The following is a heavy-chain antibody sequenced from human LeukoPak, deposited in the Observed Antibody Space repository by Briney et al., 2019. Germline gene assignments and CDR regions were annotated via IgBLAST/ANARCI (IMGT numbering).Heavy chain of an antibody. V-gene: IGHV1-69*13. CDR3: ATLRGYSYGAGNWFDP. J-gene: IGHJ5*02. CDR1: GGTFSSYA. CDR2: IIPIFGTA. D-gene: IGHD5-18*01. Sequence: GASVKVSCKASGGTFSSYAISWVRQAPGQGLEWMGGIIPIFGTANYAQKFQGRVTITADESTSTAYMELSSLRSEDTAVYYCATLRGYSYGAGNWFDPWGRGTLVTVSS.